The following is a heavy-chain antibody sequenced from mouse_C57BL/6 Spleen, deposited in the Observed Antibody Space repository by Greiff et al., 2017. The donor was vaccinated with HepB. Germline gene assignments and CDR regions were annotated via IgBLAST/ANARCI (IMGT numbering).Heavy chain of an antibody. J-gene: IGHJ3*01. Sequence: VQLQQSGPELVKPGASVKISCKASGYTFTDYYMNWVKQSHGKSLEWIGDINPNNGGTSYNQKFKGKATLTVDKSSSTAYMELRSLTSEDSAVYYCARFEPYWGQGTLVTVSA. CDR3: ARFEPY. CDR1: GYTFTDYY. V-gene: IGHV1-26*01. CDR2: INPNNGGT.